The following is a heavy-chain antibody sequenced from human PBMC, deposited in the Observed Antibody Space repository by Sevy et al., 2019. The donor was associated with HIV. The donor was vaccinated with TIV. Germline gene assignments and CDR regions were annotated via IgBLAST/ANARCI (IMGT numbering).Heavy chain of an antibody. D-gene: IGHD6-19*01. J-gene: IGHJ6*02. CDR3: ARGGWDYSSGWYYGMDV. Sequence: SETLSLTCAVYGGSFSGYYWSWIRQPPGKGLEGIGEINHSGSTNYNPSLKSRVTISIDTSKNQFSLKLSSVTAADTAVYYCARGGWDYSSGWYYGMDVWGQGTTVTVSS. CDR1: GGSFSGYY. CDR2: INHSGST. V-gene: IGHV4-34*01.